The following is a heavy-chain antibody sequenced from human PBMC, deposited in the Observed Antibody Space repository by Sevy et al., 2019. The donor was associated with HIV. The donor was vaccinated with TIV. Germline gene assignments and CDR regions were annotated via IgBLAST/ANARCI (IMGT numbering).Heavy chain of an antibody. Sequence: GGSLRLSCAASGFTFSDYYMSWIRQSPGKGLEWVSYIDSSDSFMFYADSVKGRFTISRDNAKNSLYLQMNSLRVEDTAIYYCARESESSPRYYHDNSGYYPDYWGQGTLVTVSS. CDR3: ARESESSPRYYHDNSGYYPDY. CDR2: IDSSDSFM. J-gene: IGHJ4*02. CDR1: GFTFSDYY. D-gene: IGHD3-22*01. V-gene: IGHV3-11*01.